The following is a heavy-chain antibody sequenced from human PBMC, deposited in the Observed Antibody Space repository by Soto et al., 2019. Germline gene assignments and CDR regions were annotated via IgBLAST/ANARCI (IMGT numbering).Heavy chain of an antibody. J-gene: IGHJ6*02. V-gene: IGHV1-18*01. CDR3: AREDPPCIAARPELYYYYGMDV. CDR1: VYTFTSYE. D-gene: IGHD6-6*01. CDR2: ISAYNGNT. Sequence: SVTVSCKSSVYTFTSYEINCVRQAPGQGLEWMGWISAYNGNTNYAQKLQGRVTMTTDTSTSTAYMELRSLRSDDTAVYYCAREDPPCIAARPELYYYYGMDVWGQGTTVTVSS.